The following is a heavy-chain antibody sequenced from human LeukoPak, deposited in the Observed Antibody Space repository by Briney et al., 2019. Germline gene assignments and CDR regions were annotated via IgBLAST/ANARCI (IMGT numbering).Heavy chain of an antibody. CDR2: IRNKANGGTA. Sequence: PGGSLRLSCTASGFTFSDYAMTWVRQAPGKGLEWVGFIRNKANGGTADYGASVKGRFTISRDDSKTIAYLQMNSLKTEDTAVYFCSRAYSTGWLGINDYWGQGALVTVSS. V-gene: IGHV3-49*04. D-gene: IGHD6-19*01. CDR3: SRAYSTGWLGINDY. CDR1: GFTFSDYA. J-gene: IGHJ4*02.